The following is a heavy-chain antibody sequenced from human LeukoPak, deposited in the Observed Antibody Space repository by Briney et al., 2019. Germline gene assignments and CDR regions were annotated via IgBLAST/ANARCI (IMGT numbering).Heavy chain of an antibody. Sequence: SETLSLTCTVSGGSISSYYWSWIRQPPGKALEWIGYIYYSGSTNYNPSLKSRVTISVDTSKNQFSLKLSSVTAADTAVYYCARSYDFWSGSAQNWGQGTLVTVSS. D-gene: IGHD3-3*01. CDR3: ARSYDFWSGSAQN. J-gene: IGHJ4*02. CDR1: GGSISSYY. V-gene: IGHV4-59*08. CDR2: IYYSGST.